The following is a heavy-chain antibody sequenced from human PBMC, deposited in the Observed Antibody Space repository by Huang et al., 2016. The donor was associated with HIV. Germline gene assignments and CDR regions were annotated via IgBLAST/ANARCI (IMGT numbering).Heavy chain of an antibody. Sequence: QLQLQESGPGLVKPSETLSLTCTVSGGSIRSDNYYWGWIRQPPGKGLEWIGSSYYSGSTCYNPSLKRRVTVTVDTSKNHFSLRMRSGTAADTAVYYCARLPGSITMIRGVITDPYWGQGTLVTVSS. D-gene: IGHD3-10*01. J-gene: IGHJ4*02. CDR1: GGSIRSDNYY. CDR3: ARLPGSITMIRGVITDPY. CDR2: SYYSGST. V-gene: IGHV4-39*02.